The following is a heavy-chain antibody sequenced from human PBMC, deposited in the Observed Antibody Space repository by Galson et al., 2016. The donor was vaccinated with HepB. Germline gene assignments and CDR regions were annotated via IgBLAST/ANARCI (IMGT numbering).Heavy chain of an antibody. CDR2: INSDESNT. V-gene: IGHV3-74*01. J-gene: IGHJ4*02. Sequence: SLRLSCAASGFRFSDYNMNWVRQAPGKGLVWVSRINSDESNTNYADSVKGRFTISRDNAKNTLYLQMNSLRAEDTAVYYCARGGGYYYFDYWGQGNLVTVSS. CDR3: ARGGGYYYFDY. D-gene: IGHD2-21*01. CDR1: GFRFSDYN.